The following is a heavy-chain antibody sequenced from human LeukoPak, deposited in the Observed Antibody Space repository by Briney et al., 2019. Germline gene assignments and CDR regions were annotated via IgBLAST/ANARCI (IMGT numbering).Heavy chain of an antibody. CDR1: GFTFSTYS. CDR2: ITPSGSYI. D-gene: IGHD6-25*01. CDR3: ARDFSSGSI. J-gene: IGHJ3*02. V-gene: IGHV3-21*01. Sequence: PGGSLRLSCAASGFTFSTYSMNWVRQAPGKGLEWVSSITPSGSYIYYATSVKGRFTISRDNAKNSLYLQMDSLRAEDTAVYYCARDFSSGSIWGRGTMVTVSS.